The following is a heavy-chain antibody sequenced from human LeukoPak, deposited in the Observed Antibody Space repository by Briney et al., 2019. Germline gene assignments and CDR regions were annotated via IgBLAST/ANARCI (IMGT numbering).Heavy chain of an antibody. Sequence: PGGSLRLSCAASGFTVSSNYMSWVRQAPGKGLEWVSVIYSGGSTYYADSVKGRFTISRDNSKNTLYLQMNSLRAEDTAVYYCARDPDYYDSSGLGVQKYFQHGGQGTLVTVSS. D-gene: IGHD3-22*01. CDR3: ARDPDYYDSSGLGVQKYFQH. V-gene: IGHV3-66*01. J-gene: IGHJ1*01. CDR1: GFTVSSNY. CDR2: IYSGGST.